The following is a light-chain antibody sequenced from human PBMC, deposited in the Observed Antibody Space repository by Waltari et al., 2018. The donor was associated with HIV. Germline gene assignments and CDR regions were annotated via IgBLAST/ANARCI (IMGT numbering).Light chain of an antibody. CDR1: QSISSS. Sequence: DIQMTQYPSSLSAFVGDRVSLTCRASQSISSSLVWYQQKPGKAPKLLISGASGLRSGVPSRFSGDGSGTDFTLTISSLQPEDFATYYCQQSYALPATFGQGTKVEIK. J-gene: IGKJ1*01. CDR3: QQSYALPAT. CDR2: GAS. V-gene: IGKV1-39*01.